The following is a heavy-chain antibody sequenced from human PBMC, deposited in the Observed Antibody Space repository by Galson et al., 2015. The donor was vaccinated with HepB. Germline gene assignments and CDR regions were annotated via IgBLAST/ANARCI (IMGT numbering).Heavy chain of an antibody. Sequence: SCKASGYTFTSYSMHWVRQAPGQGLEWMGIINPSGGSTSYAQKFQGRVNMTRDTSTSTVYMELSSLRSEDTAVYYCARGDMTTVTHNWFDPWGQGTLVTVSS. V-gene: IGHV1-46*01. CDR2: INPSGGST. CDR3: ARGDMTTVTHNWFDP. CDR1: GYTFTSYS. D-gene: IGHD4-17*01. J-gene: IGHJ5*02.